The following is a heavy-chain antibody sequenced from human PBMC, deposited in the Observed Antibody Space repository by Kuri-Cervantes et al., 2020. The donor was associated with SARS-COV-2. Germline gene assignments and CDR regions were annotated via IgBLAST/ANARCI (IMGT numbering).Heavy chain of an antibody. J-gene: IGHJ6*03. Sequence: ESLKISCTVSGGSISSSYWTWIRQPAGKGLEWIGRIYTSGNTNYNPSLKSRVTMSVDTSKNQLSLKVSSVTAADTAVYYCAKGHSGYSEIVTLSFKDYYYYMDVWGKGTTVTVSS. CDR1: GGSISSSY. V-gene: IGHV4-4*07. D-gene: IGHD3-9*01. CDR2: IYTSGNT. CDR3: AKGHSGYSEIVTLSFKDYYYYMDV.